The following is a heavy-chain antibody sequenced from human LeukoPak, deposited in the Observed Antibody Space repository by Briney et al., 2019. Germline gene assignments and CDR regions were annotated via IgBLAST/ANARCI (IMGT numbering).Heavy chain of an antibody. CDR2: MNPNSGNT. CDR1: GYTFTSYD. J-gene: IGHJ6*02. D-gene: IGHD1-1*01. Sequence: ASVTVSCKASGYTFTSYDINWVRQATGQGLEWMGWMNPNSGNTGYAQKFQDRVTMTRNTSISTAYMELSSLTSEDTAVYYCARGEGLTTGTTGYYYGMDVWGQGTTVTVSS. V-gene: IGHV1-8*01. CDR3: ARGEGLTTGTTGYYYGMDV.